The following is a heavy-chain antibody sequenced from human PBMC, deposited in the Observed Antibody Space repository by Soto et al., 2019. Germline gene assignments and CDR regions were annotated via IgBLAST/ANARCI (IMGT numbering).Heavy chain of an antibody. CDR2: IYHSGST. V-gene: IGHV4-38-2*01. CDR3: EGRGRLYYYDSSGHYGY. CDR1: GYSISSGYS. J-gene: IGHJ4*02. D-gene: IGHD3-22*01. Sequence: SETLSLTCAVSGYSISSGYSWGWIRQPQGKGLEWIGIIYHSGSTYYNPSLKSRVTISVDTSKNQFSLKLSSVTAADTAVYYFEGRGRLYYYDSSGHYGYWGQGTLVTVSS.